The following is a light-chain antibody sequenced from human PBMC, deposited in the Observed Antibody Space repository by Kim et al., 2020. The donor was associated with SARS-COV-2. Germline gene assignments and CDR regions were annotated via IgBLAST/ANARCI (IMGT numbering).Light chain of an antibody. CDR2: GKN. J-gene: IGLJ2*01. CDR1: SLRSYY. V-gene: IGLV3-19*01. Sequence: SSELTQDSAVSVALGQTVRITCQGDSLRSYYASWYQQKPGQAPVLVIYGKNNRPSGIPDRFSGSSSGNTASLTITGAQAADEADYYFNSRDSSGNHVVFG. CDR3: NSRDSSGNHVV.